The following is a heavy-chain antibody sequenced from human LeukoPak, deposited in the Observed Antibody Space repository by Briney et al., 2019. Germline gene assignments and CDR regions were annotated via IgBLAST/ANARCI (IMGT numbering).Heavy chain of an antibody. Sequence: ASVKVSCKASGYTFTGYYMHWVRQAPGQGLEWMGRINPNSGGTNYAQKFQGRVTMTRDTSISTAYMELSRLRPDDTAVYYCARVGSASGRVWFDPWGQGTLVTVSS. CDR1: GYTFTGYY. J-gene: IGHJ5*02. V-gene: IGHV1-2*06. CDR3: ARVGSASGRVWFDP. CDR2: INPNSGGT. D-gene: IGHD3-10*01.